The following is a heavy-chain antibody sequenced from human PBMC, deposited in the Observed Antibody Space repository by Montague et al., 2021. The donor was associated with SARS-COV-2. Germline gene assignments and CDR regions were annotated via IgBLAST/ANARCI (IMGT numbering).Heavy chain of an antibody. CDR1: GGSISSGSYY. D-gene: IGHD2-2*01. V-gene: IGHV4-39*01. CDR3: ARLLLYCSSTSCYEARFDS. J-gene: IGHJ5*01. CDR2: IYYSGST. Sequence: SETLSLTCTVSGGSISSGSYYWGWIRQPPGMGLEWIGSIYYSGSTYHNPSLKSRVTISVDTSKNQFSLKLSSVTAADTAVYYCARLLLYCSSTSCYEARFDSWGQGTLVTVSS.